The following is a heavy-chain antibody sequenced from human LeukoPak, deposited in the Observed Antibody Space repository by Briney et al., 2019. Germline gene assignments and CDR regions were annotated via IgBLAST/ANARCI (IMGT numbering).Heavy chain of an antibody. CDR3: AREPRGAAGDY. CDR2: IASDGSST. V-gene: IGHV3-74*01. J-gene: IGHJ4*02. CDR1: GLTFSDYW. D-gene: IGHD6-13*01. Sequence: GGSLRLSCAASGLTFSDYWMHWVRQAPGKGLVWVSRIASDGSSTSYADSVKGRFTISRDNAKNSLYLQMNSLRAEDTAVYYCAREPRGAAGDYWGQGTLVTVSS.